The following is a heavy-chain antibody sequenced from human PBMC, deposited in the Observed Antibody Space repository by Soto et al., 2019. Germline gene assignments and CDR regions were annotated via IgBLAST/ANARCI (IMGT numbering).Heavy chain of an antibody. CDR1: GGNFSSYA. J-gene: IGHJ4*02. D-gene: IGHD6-19*01. Sequence: SVKVSCQASGGNFSSYAISWVRQAPGQGLEWMGGIIPIFGTANYQKKFKGRVTITADESTSTAYMELSSLRSEDTAVYYCARERDSSGWYPFDYWGQGTLVTVSS. V-gene: IGHV1-69*13. CDR2: IIPIFGTA. CDR3: ARERDSSGWYPFDY.